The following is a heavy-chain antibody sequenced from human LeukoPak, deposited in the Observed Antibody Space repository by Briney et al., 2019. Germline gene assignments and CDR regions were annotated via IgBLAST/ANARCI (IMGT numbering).Heavy chain of an antibody. CDR1: GGSISGYY. V-gene: IGHV4-59*01. Sequence: PSQSLSLTCTFSGGSISGYYWSWIREPPAKGLEVMAYISYSGTTTYNPSLKSRVTITADTSKSQLSLKLGSVTAADTAVYYCARVNDSGSVLWGPGTMVTVSS. D-gene: IGHD5-12*01. J-gene: IGHJ3*01. CDR3: ARVNDSGSVL. CDR2: ISYSGTT.